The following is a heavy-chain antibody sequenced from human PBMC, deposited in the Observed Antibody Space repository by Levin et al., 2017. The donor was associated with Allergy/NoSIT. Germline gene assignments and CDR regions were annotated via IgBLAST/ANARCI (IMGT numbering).Heavy chain of an antibody. J-gene: IGHJ6*02. Sequence: PGESLKISCAASGCSCSCHWMTWVRQAPGKGLEWVAIMKEDGSEQYYVDSVKGRFTISRDNAKNSLYLQMNSLKPEDTAVYYCSKLGAESCNTAQLWYYSDGWDVWALGTTVTVSS. CDR2: MKEDGSEQ. CDR3: SKLGAESCNTAQLWYYSDGWDV. CDR1: GCSCSCHW. V-gene: IGHV3-7*01. D-gene: IGHD2-2*02.